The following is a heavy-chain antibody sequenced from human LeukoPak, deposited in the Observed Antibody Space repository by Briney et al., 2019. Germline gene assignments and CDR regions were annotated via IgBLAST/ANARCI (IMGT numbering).Heavy chain of an antibody. Sequence: SVKVSRKASGGTFSSYAISWVRQAPGQGLEWMGGIIPIFGTANYAQKFQGRVTITTDESTSTAYMELSSLRSEDTAVYYCARVGRFLEWLTKTEDAFDIWGQGTMVTVSS. V-gene: IGHV1-69*05. CDR2: IIPIFGTA. CDR1: GGTFSSYA. CDR3: ARVGRFLEWLTKTEDAFDI. J-gene: IGHJ3*02. D-gene: IGHD3-3*01.